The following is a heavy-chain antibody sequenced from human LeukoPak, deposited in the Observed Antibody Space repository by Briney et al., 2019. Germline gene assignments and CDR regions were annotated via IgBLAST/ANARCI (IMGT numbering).Heavy chain of an antibody. CDR3: ARDLYDSGGYSSPIDY. V-gene: IGHV3-30*03. CDR1: GFTFSSYG. CDR2: ISYDGSNK. Sequence: GGSLRLSCAASGFTFSSYGMHWVRQAPGKGLEWVAVISYDGSNKYYADSVKGRFTISRDNAKNSLCLQMNSLRAEDTAVYYCARDLYDSGGYSSPIDYWGQGTLVTVSS. D-gene: IGHD3-22*01. J-gene: IGHJ4*02.